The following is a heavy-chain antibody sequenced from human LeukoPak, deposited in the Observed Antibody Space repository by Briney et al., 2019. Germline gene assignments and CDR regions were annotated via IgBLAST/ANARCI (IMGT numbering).Heavy chain of an antibody. D-gene: IGHD1-26*01. CDR3: ARLKGSGSYYYYYYMDV. J-gene: IGHJ6*03. CDR2: IYPGDSDT. Sequence: GESLKIPCKGSGYSFTSYWIGWVRQMPGKGLEWMGIIYPGDSDTRYSPSFQGQVTISADKSISTAYLQWSSLKASDTAMYYCARLKGSGSYYYYYYMDVWGKGTTVTVSS. CDR1: GYSFTSYW. V-gene: IGHV5-51*01.